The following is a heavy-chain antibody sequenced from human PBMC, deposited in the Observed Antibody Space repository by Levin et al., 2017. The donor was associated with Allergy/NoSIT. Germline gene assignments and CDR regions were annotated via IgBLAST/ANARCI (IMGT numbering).Heavy chain of an antibody. Sequence: GESLKISCAASGFTFSSYAMHWVRQAPGKGLEWVAVISYDGSNKYYADSVKGRFTISRDNSKNTLYLQMNSLRAEDTAVYYCARDLGDCSSTSCSFATNWFDPWGQGTLVTVSS. CDR1: GFTFSSYA. J-gene: IGHJ5*02. D-gene: IGHD2-2*01. CDR2: ISYDGSNK. CDR3: ARDLGDCSSTSCSFATNWFDP. V-gene: IGHV3-30-3*01.